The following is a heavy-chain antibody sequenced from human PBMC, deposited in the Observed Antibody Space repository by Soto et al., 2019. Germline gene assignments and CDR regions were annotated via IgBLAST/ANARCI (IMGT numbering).Heavy chain of an antibody. D-gene: IGHD3-3*01. J-gene: IGHJ4*02. CDR2: LYYSGST. CDR3: ARGQAFWTGYYRMPYYFDY. CDR1: GGSVSSGSYY. V-gene: IGHV4-61*01. Sequence: SDTLSLTCTVSGGSVSSGSYYWSWIRQPPGKGLEYIGYLYYSGSTNYNPSLKSRVTISVDTPKNQFSLKLTSVTAADTAIYYCARGQAFWTGYYRMPYYFDYWGQGTLVTVSS.